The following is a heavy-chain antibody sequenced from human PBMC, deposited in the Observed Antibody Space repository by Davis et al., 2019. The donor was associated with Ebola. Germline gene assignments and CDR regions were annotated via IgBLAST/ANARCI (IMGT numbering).Heavy chain of an antibody. CDR3: ARDRMYDSSGYYFWGY. Sequence: ASVKVSCKASGYTFTSYAMHWVRQAPGQRLEWMGWINAGNGNTKYSQKFQGRVTITRDTSASTAYMELSSLRSEDTAVYYCARDRMYDSSGYYFWGYWGQGTLVTVSS. CDR2: INAGNGNT. J-gene: IGHJ4*02. V-gene: IGHV1-3*01. CDR1: GYTFTSYA. D-gene: IGHD3-22*01.